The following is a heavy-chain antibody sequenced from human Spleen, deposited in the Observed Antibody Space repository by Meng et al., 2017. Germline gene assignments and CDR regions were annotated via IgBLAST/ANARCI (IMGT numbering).Heavy chain of an antibody. CDR3: ARESTSHYYGSGSDY. J-gene: IGHJ4*02. CDR1: GFIFSSYE. CDR2: ISSSGSSM. V-gene: IGHV3-48*03. D-gene: IGHD3-10*01. Sequence: GESLKISCAASGFIFSSYEMNWVRQAPGKGLEWISYISSSGSSMYYADSVKGRFTVSRDNAKNSLYLQVNSLRAEDTAMYYCARESTSHYYGSGSDYWGQGTLVTVSS.